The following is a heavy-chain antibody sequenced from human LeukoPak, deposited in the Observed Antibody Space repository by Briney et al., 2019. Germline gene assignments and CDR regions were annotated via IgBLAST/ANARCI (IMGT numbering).Heavy chain of an antibody. CDR2: IIPIFGTA. CDR3: GRSDYGDYGITY. CDR1: GGTFSSYA. D-gene: IGHD4-17*01. V-gene: IGHV1-69*05. Sequence: EASVKVSCKASGGTFSSYAISWVRQAPGQGLEWMGGIIPIFGTANYAQKFQGRVTITRDTSASTVYMELTSLRSEDTAVYYCGRSDYGDYGITYWGQGTLVTVSS. J-gene: IGHJ4*02.